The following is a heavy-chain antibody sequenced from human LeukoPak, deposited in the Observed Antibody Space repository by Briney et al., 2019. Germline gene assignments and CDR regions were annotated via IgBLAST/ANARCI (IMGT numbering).Heavy chain of an antibody. D-gene: IGHD1-26*01. Sequence: GGSLRLSRAASGFTFTSYSMNWVRQAPGKGLEWVSTISGGGGSTYYADSVKGRFTISRDNSKNTLYLQVNGLRAEDTAVYYCAKGGKWDVTPFDYWGQGTLVTVSS. V-gene: IGHV3-23*01. CDR1: GFTFTSYS. J-gene: IGHJ4*02. CDR3: AKGGKWDVTPFDY. CDR2: ISGGGGST.